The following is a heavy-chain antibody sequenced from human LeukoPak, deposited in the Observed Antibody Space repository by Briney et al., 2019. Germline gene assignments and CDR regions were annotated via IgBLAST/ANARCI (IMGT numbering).Heavy chain of an antibody. CDR2: IYRGGVA. J-gene: IGHJ2*01. Sequence: AGSLTLTCAASRFTFRSNYMSWLRQAPAKGLAWVSLIYRGGVAYYADSVKGRFIISRDNSKNTLFLQMNSLRAEHTAVYYCARAPSGWSDYWYFDLWGRGTLVTVSS. V-gene: IGHV3-53*01. D-gene: IGHD6-19*01. CDR1: RFTFRSNY. CDR3: ARAPSGWSDYWYFDL.